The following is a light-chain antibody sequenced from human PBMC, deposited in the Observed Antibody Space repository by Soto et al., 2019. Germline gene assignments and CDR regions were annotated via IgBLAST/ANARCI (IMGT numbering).Light chain of an antibody. CDR1: SSDVGGYNY. J-gene: IGLJ1*01. V-gene: IGLV2-14*01. CDR3: SSYTSSSTLENV. Sequence: SALTQPASVSGSPGQSITISCTGTSSDVGGYNYVSWYQQHPGKAPKLMIYDVSNRPSGVSNRFSGSKSGNTASLTISGLQAEDEADYYCSSYTSSSTLENVFGTGTKVTV. CDR2: DVS.